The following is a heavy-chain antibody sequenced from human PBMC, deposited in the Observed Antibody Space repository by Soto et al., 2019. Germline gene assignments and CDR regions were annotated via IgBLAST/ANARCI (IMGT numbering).Heavy chain of an antibody. CDR3: ARSYSSSWYFDL. CDR1: GFTFSSYA. CDR2: ISYDGSNK. D-gene: IGHD6-13*01. Sequence: QVQLVESGGGVVQPGRSLRLSCAASGFTFSSYAMHWVRQAPGKGLEWVAVISYDGSNKYYADSVKGQFTISRDNSKNTLYLQMNRRRAEYTCVYYRARSYSSSWYFDLWGRGTLVTVFS. V-gene: IGHV3-30-3*01. J-gene: IGHJ2*01.